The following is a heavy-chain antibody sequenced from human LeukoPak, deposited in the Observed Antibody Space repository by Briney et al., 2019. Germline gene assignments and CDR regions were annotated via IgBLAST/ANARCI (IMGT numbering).Heavy chain of an antibody. Sequence: GESLKISCKGSGYSFTSYWIGWVRQMPGKGLEWMGIIYPGDSDTRYSPSFQGQVTTSADKSISTAYLQWSSLKASDTAMYYCARCFDGPGYYGSGSYYSAVDIWGQGAMVTVSS. CDR3: ARCFDGPGYYGSGSYYSAVDI. CDR1: GYSFTSYW. V-gene: IGHV5-51*01. J-gene: IGHJ3*02. CDR2: IYPGDSDT. D-gene: IGHD3-10*01.